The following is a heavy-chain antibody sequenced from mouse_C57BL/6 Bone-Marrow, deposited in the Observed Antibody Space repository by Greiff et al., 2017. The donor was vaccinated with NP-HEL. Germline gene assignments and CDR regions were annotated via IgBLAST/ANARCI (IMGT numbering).Heavy chain of an antibody. CDR2: IDPSDSYT. J-gene: IGHJ4*01. D-gene: IGHD1-1*01. CDR3: ARDDYYGSRGDYYAMDY. CDR1: GYTFTSYW. V-gene: IGHV1-69*01. Sequence: LQESGAELVMPGASVKLSCKASGYTFTSYWMHWVKQRPGQGLEWIGEIDPSDSYTNYNQKFKGKSTLTVDKSSSTAYMQLSSLTSEDSAVYYCARDDYYGSRGDYYAMDYWGQGTSVTVSS.